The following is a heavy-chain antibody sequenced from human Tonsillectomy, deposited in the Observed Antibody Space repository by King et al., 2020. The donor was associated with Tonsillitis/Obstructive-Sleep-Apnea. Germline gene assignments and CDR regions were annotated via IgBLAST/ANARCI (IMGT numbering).Heavy chain of an antibody. CDR1: GFTFSSYA. V-gene: IGHV3-30*04. Sequence: VQLVESGGGVVQPGRSLRLSCAASGFTFSSYAMHWVRQAPGKGLEWVAVISYDGSNKYYADSVKGRFTISRDNSKNTLYLQMNTLIAEDTAVYYCARGITMVRGVRVYYGMDVWGQGTTVTVSS. J-gene: IGHJ6*02. D-gene: IGHD3-10*01. CDR2: ISYDGSNK. CDR3: ARGITMVRGVRVYYGMDV.